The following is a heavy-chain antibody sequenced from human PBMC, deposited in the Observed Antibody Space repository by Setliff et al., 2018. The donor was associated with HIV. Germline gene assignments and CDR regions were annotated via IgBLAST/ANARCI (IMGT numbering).Heavy chain of an antibody. Sequence: PGGSLRLSCAASGFTFSSYSINWVRQAPGKWLEWVSSISSSSRYRSSADAVKGRFTISRDNAKNSLYLQMNSLRAEDTAVYYCARDLSNSFTFDYWGPGILVTVSS. CDR3: ARDLSNSFTFDY. V-gene: IGHV3-21*01. CDR1: GFTFSSYS. J-gene: IGHJ4*02. CDR2: ISSSSRYR. D-gene: IGHD6-13*01.